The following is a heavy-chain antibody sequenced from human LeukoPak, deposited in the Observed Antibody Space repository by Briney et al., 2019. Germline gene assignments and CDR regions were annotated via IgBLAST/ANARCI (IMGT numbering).Heavy chain of an antibody. Sequence: ASVKVSCKASGYTFTSYGISWVRQAPGQGLEWMGWISACNGNTNYAQKLQDRVTMTTDTSTSTAYMELRSLRSDDTAVYYCARVLAAAGHSYYYYGMDVWGQGTTVTVSS. CDR3: ARVLAAAGHSYYYYGMDV. D-gene: IGHD6-13*01. CDR2: ISACNGNT. CDR1: GYTFTSYG. V-gene: IGHV1-18*01. J-gene: IGHJ6*02.